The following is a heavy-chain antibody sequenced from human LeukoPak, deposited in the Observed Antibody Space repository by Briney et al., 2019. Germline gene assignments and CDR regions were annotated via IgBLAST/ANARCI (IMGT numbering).Heavy chain of an antibody. V-gene: IGHV3-33*01. D-gene: IGHD7-27*01. CDR3: ARGANWGSWFDAFDV. J-gene: IGHJ3*01. CDR1: GFTFSSYG. CDR2: IWYDGSNK. Sequence: GGSLRLSCAASGFTFSSYGMHWVRQAPGKGLEWVAVIWYDGSNKYYADSVKGRFTISRDNSKNTPYPQMNSLRAEDTAVYYCARGANWGSWFDAFDVWGQGTMVTVSS.